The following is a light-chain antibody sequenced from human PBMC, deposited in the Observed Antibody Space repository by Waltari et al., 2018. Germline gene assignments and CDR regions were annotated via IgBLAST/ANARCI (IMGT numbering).Light chain of an antibody. J-gene: IGLJ1*01. CDR1: SSNIGSNT. V-gene: IGLV1-44*01. CDR2: SNN. CDR3: AAWDDSLNGRYV. Sequence: QSVLTQPPSASGTPGQRVTISCSGSSSNIGSNTVNWYQPLPGTAPKPPIYSNNQRPSGVPDRFSGSKSGTSASLAISGLQSEDEADYYCAAWDDSLNGRYVFGTGTKVTVL.